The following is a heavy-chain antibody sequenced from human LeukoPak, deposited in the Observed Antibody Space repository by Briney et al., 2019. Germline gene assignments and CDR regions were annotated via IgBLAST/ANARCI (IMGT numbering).Heavy chain of an antibody. J-gene: IGHJ1*01. CDR2: IKSDGST. Sequence: GGSLRLSCAASGFTFSSYWLHGVHPAPPKERVGVSRIKSDGSTWYADSVKGRFTISRDNAKNTVFLQMTSLRAEDTDVYCCARAPSEIGGYYPEYFRHWGQGTLVIVSS. CDR3: ARAPSEIGGYYPEYFRH. D-gene: IGHD3-22*01. CDR1: GFTFSSYW. V-gene: IGHV3-74*01.